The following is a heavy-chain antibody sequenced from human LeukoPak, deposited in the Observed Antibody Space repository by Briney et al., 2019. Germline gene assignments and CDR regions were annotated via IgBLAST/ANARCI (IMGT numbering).Heavy chain of an antibody. Sequence: GGSLRLSCAASGFTFSSYAMSWVRQAPGQGLEWVANIQQDGSEKYYVDSVKGRFTISRDNAKNSLYLQMNSLRVEDTAVNYCARDKVVGATYFDDWGQGTLVTVSS. CDR2: IQQDGSEK. D-gene: IGHD1-26*01. J-gene: IGHJ4*02. V-gene: IGHV3-7*01. CDR1: GFTFSSYA. CDR3: ARDKVVGATYFDD.